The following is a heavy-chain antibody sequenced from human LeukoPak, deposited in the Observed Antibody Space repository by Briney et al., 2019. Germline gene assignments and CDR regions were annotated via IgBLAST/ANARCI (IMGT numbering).Heavy chain of an antibody. D-gene: IGHD3-10*01. CDR2: ISAYNGNT. V-gene: IGHV1-18*01. CDR1: GYTFTSYG. J-gene: IGHJ4*02. Sequence: ASVKVSCKASGYTFTSYGISWVRQAPGQGLEWMGWISAYNGNTNYAQKLQGRVTMTTDTSTSTAYMELRSLRSDDTAVYYCASDLWAPIKLLWFGGLSWRFDYWGQGTLVTVSS. CDR3: ASDLWAPIKLLWFGGLSWRFDY.